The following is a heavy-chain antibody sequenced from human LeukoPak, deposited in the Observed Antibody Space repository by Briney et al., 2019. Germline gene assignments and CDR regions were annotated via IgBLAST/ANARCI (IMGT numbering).Heavy chain of an antibody. Sequence: ASVKVSCKASGYTFTSYDINWVRQATGQGLEWMGWMNPNSGNTGYAQKFQGRVTMTWNTSISTAYMELSSLRSEDTAVYYCARVSSSWYWALNYWGQGTLVTVSS. CDR2: MNPNSGNT. V-gene: IGHV1-8*01. J-gene: IGHJ4*02. D-gene: IGHD6-13*01. CDR1: GYTFTSYD. CDR3: ARVSSSWYWALNY.